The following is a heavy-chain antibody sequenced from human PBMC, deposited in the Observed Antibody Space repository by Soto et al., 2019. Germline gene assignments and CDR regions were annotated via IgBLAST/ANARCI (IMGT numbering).Heavy chain of an antibody. Sequence: SQTFSLTCAISGDSVSSTSGAWYWIRQSPSRGLEWLGRTYYRSKWYNDYAVSVKSRITINPDTSKNQFSLQLNSVTPEDTAVYYCARKSPGNAFDIWGQGTMVTVS. CDR2: TYYRSKWYN. J-gene: IGHJ3*02. V-gene: IGHV6-1*01. CDR1: GDSVSSTSGA. CDR3: ARKSPGNAFDI.